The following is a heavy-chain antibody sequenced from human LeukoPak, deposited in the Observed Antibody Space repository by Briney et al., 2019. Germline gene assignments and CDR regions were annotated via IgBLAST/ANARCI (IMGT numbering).Heavy chain of an antibody. V-gene: IGHV3-53*01. Sequence: GGSLRLSCAASGFSVTTNYMSWVRQAPGKGLEWVSVIFSGGDTHDADSVKGRFTVSRDNSINTVYLPMKKLRAEDTAVYYCATDGPGRYFQHWGQGTLVIVSS. D-gene: IGHD1-14*01. J-gene: IGHJ1*01. CDR3: ATDGPGRYFQH. CDR1: GFSVTTNY. CDR2: IFSGGDT.